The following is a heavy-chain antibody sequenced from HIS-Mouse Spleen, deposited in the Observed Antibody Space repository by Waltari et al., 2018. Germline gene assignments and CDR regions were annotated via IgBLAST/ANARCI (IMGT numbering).Heavy chain of an antibody. CDR3: ARDTLIGRNYAFDI. V-gene: IGHV3-11*01. CDR1: GFTFSYYS. D-gene: IGHD1-7*01. Sequence: QVQLVESGGGLVKPGGSLRLSCAASGFTFSYYSMSCIRQAPGKGLEWVSYISSSGSTIYYEDSVKGRFTISRDNAKNSLYLQMNSLRAEDTAVYYCARDTLIGRNYAFDIWGQGTMVTVSS. J-gene: IGHJ3*02. CDR2: ISSSGSTI.